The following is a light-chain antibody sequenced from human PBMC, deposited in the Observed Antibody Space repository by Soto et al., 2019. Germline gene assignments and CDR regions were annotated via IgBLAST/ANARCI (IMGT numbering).Light chain of an antibody. Sequence: QSVLTQPPSVSAAPGQKVTISCSGSRSNIGNNYVFWYQQLPGTAPKLLIYDNDKRPSGIPDRFSGSKSGTSATLGITGLQTGDEADYYCATCVRSLSVGVFGGGTTLTVL. CDR3: ATCVRSLSVGV. J-gene: IGLJ2*01. V-gene: IGLV1-51*01. CDR1: RSNIGNNY. CDR2: DND.